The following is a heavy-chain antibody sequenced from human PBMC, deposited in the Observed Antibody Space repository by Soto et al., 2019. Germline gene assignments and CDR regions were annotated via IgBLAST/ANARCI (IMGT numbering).Heavy chain of an antibody. CDR2: IWYDGSNK. V-gene: IGHV3-33*01. J-gene: IGHJ6*02. CDR3: ARDLDGMDV. D-gene: IGHD3-16*01. Sequence: LRLSCAASGFTFSSYGMHWVRQAPGKGLEWVAVIWYDGSNKYYADSVKGRFTISRDNSKNTLYLQMNSLRAEDTAVYYCARDLDGMDVWGQGTTVTVSS. CDR1: GFTFSSYG.